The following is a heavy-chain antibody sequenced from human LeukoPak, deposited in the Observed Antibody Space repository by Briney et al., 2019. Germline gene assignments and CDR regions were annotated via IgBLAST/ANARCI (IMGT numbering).Heavy chain of an antibody. CDR1: GGSISSGSYY. CDR2: IYYSGST. V-gene: IGHV4-39*01. J-gene: IGHJ4*02. CDR3: ARAVEQFDY. Sequence: SETLSLTCTVSGGSISSGSYYWSWIRQPAGKGLEWIGSIYYSGSTYYNPSLKSRVTISVDTSKNQFSLKLSSVTAADTAVYYCARAVEQFDYWGQGTLVTVSS. D-gene: IGHD1-26*01.